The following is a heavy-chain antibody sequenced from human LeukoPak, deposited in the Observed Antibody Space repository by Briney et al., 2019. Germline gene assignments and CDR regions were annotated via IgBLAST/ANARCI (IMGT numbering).Heavy chain of an antibody. Sequence: GGSLRLSCAASGFTFSSYAMSWVRQAPGKGLEWVSAISGSGGSTYYADSVKGRFTISRDNSKNTLYLQMNSLRAEDTAVYYCAKNRFSGNFYSFGASFDIWGQGTMVTVSS. J-gene: IGHJ3*02. D-gene: IGHD1-26*01. V-gene: IGHV3-23*01. CDR1: GFTFSSYA. CDR3: AKNRFSGNFYSFGASFDI. CDR2: ISGSGGST.